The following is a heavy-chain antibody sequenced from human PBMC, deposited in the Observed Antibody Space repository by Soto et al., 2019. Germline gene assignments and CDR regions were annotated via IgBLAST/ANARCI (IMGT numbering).Heavy chain of an antibody. CDR3: ARDVDADFRTDFDY. CDR1: GFTFSGYY. Sequence: GGSLRLSCAASGFTFSGYYMSWIRQAPGKGLEWISYISRNGEIIQYAASARGRFTISRDNAENSVYLEMDSLRAEDTALYYCARDVDADFRTDFDYWGRGTLVTVSS. CDR2: ISRNGEII. D-gene: IGHD4-17*01. J-gene: IGHJ4*02. V-gene: IGHV3-11*01.